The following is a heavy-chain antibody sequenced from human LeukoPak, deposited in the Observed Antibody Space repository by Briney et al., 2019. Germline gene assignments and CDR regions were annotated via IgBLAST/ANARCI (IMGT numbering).Heavy chain of an antibody. CDR2: ISSSSSYI. CDR1: GFTFSSYS. Sequence: PGGSLRLSCAASGFTFSSYSMNWVRQAPGKGLEWVSSISSSSSYIYYADSVKGRFTISRDNAKNSLYLQMNSLRAEDTAVYYCARDGHYDILTGYVVGYFDYWGQGTLVTVSS. J-gene: IGHJ4*02. D-gene: IGHD3-9*01. V-gene: IGHV3-21*04. CDR3: ARDGHYDILTGYVVGYFDY.